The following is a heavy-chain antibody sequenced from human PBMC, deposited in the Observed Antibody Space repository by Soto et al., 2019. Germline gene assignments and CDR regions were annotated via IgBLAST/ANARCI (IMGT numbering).Heavy chain of an antibody. J-gene: IGHJ4*02. CDR1: GGSISGYY. Sequence: QVQLQESGPGLVKPSETLSLTCTVSGGSISGYYWSWIRQPPGKGLEWIGYIYYSTNYNPSLKSRVTISVDTSKNQLPLKLTSVTAADTAVYYCARTSPVAGGFDYWGQGTLVTVSS. V-gene: IGHV4-59*01. CDR3: ARTSPVAGGFDY. CDR2: IYYST. D-gene: IGHD6-19*01.